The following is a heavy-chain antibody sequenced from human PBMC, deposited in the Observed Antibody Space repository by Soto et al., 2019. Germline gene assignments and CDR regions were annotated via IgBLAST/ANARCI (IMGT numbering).Heavy chain of an antibody. CDR3: AREGGSGSYYNVANYYYYMDV. CDR1: GFTFSRYW. Sequence: GGSLRLSCAASGFTFSRYWMHWVRQAPGKGLVWVSRINSDGSSTNYADSVKGRFTISRDNAKNTLYLQMNSLRAEDTAVYYCAREGGSGSYYNVANYYYYMDVWGKGTTVTVSS. D-gene: IGHD3-10*01. CDR2: INSDGSST. J-gene: IGHJ6*03. V-gene: IGHV3-74*01.